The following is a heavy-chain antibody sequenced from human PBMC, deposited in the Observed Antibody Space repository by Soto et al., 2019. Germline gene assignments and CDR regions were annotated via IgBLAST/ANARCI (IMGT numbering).Heavy chain of an antibody. J-gene: IGHJ6*03. CDR3: ARGLGPSIAAAGTRVYYYMDV. D-gene: IGHD6-13*01. CDR1: GGSFSGYY. Sequence: SETLSLTCAVYGGSFSGYYWSWIRQPPGKGLEWIGEINHSGSTNYNPSLKSRVTISVDTSKNQFSLKLSSVTAADTAVYYCARGLGPSIAAAGTRVYYYMDVWGKGTTVTAP. V-gene: IGHV4-34*01. CDR2: INHSGST.